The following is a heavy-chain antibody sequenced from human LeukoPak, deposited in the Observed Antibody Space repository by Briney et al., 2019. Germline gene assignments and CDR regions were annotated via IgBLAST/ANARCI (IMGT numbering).Heavy chain of an antibody. Sequence: ASVKVSCKASGGTFSSYAISWVRQAPGQGLEWMGGIIPIFGTANYAQKFQGRVTITADESTSTAYMELSSLRSEDTAVYYCARVGNSSSWYGGWFDPWGQGTLVTVSS. V-gene: IGHV1-69*13. D-gene: IGHD6-13*01. CDR3: ARVGNSSSWYGGWFDP. CDR1: GGTFSSYA. J-gene: IGHJ5*02. CDR2: IIPIFGTA.